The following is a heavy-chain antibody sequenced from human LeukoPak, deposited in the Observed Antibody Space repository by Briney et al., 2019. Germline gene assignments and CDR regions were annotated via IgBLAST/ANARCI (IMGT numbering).Heavy chain of an antibody. Sequence: PAGGSLRLSCAASGFTFSTYGMQWVRQAPGKGLEWVAFIRYDGSSKFYGDSVKGQFTISRDNSKNTLFLQLNSLRPDDTAVYYCAKDLYSSGWYEPVDYWGQGTLVAVSS. J-gene: IGHJ4*02. D-gene: IGHD6-19*01. CDR1: GFTFSTYG. CDR2: IRYDGSSK. CDR3: AKDLYSSGWYEPVDY. V-gene: IGHV3-30*02.